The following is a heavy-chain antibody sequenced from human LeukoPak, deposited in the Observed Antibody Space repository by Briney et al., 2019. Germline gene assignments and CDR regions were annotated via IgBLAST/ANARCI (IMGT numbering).Heavy chain of an antibody. J-gene: IGHJ5*02. CDR3: ARAVGSSESNWFDP. D-gene: IGHD3-10*01. CDR1: GGSITSGSYY. V-gene: IGHV4-61*02. CDR2: IYTSGST. Sequence: SETLSLTCTVSGGSITSGSYYWSWIRQPAGKGLEWIGRIYTSGSTNYNPSLKSRDTISVETSKNQFSLKLSSVTAADTAVYYCARAVGSSESNWFDPWGQGTLATVSS.